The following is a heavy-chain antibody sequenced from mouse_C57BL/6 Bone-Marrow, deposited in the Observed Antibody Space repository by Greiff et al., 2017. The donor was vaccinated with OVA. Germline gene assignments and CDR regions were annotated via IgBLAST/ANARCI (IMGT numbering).Heavy chain of an antibody. V-gene: IGHV1-26*01. CDR1: GYTFTDYY. J-gene: IGHJ3*01. D-gene: IGHD1-1*02. CDR3: ARDCYGAY. Sequence: EVQLQQSGPELVKPGASVKISCKASGYTFTDYYMNWVKQSHGKSLEWIGDINPNNGGTSYNQKFKGKATLTVDKSSSTAYMELRSLTSEDSAVYYCARDCYGAYWGQGTLVTVSA. CDR2: INPNNGGT.